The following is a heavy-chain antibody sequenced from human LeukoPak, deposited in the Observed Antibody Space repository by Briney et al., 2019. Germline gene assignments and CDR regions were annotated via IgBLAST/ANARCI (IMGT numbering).Heavy chain of an antibody. Sequence: SETLSLTCAVSGGSITSSDWWSWVRQPPGKGLEWIGEIYHSGITHYNPSLKSRLTISVDKSKNQFSLKLSSVTAADTAVYYCARGNDSSSYYFDYWGQGTLVTVSS. D-gene: IGHD6-6*01. CDR1: GGSITSSDW. V-gene: IGHV4-4*02. CDR3: ARGNDSSSYYFDY. J-gene: IGHJ4*02. CDR2: IYHSGIT.